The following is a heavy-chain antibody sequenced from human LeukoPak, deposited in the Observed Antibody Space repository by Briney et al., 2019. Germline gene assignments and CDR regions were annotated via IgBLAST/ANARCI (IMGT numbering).Heavy chain of an antibody. Sequence: PSETLSLTCTVSGGSISSGGYFWSWIRQHPGKGLEWSGYIYYSGSTYYNPFLKGRVTISVDTSKNQFSLKLSSVTAADTAVYYCVRSEGWFGEPHFDYWGQGTLVTVSS. J-gene: IGHJ4*02. V-gene: IGHV4-31*03. CDR3: VRSEGWFGEPHFDY. CDR2: IYYSGST. CDR1: GGSISSGGYF. D-gene: IGHD3-10*01.